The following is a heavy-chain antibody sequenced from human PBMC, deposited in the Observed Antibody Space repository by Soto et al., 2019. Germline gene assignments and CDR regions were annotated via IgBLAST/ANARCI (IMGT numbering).Heavy chain of an antibody. J-gene: IGHJ6*02. V-gene: IGHV3-48*02. CDR2: ISSSSSTI. CDR3: ASELLWFGDRIYGMDV. CDR1: GFRFSGYG. Sequence: GGSLRLSCAASGFRFSGYGRNWVRQAPGKGLEWVSYISSSSSTIYYVDSVKGRFTISRDNAKNSLFLQMNSLRDEDTAVYYCASELLWFGDRIYGMDVWGQGTTVTVSS. D-gene: IGHD3-10*01.